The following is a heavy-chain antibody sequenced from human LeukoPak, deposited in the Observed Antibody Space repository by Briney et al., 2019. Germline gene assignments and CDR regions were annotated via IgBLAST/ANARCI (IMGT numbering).Heavy chain of an antibody. D-gene: IGHD3-22*01. J-gene: IGHJ5*02. CDR1: GGSFSGYY. CDR2: INHSGST. Sequence: SETLSLTCAVYGGSFSGYYWSWIRQPPGKGLEWIGEINHSGSTNYNPSLKSRVTISVDTSKNQFSLKLSSVTAADTAVYYCASSYYDSSGYGFDPWGQGTLVTVSS. V-gene: IGHV4-34*01. CDR3: ASSYYDSSGYGFDP.